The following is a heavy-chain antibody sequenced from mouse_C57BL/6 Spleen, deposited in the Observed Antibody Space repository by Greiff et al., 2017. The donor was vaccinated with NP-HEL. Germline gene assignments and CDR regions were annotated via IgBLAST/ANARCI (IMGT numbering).Heavy chain of an antibody. Sequence: QVQLKQSGAELARPGASVKMSCKASGYTFTSYTMHWVKQRPGQGLEWIGYINPSSGYTKYNQKFKDKATLTADKSASTAYMQLSSLTSEDSAVYDCARGYYSNYGYFDYWGQGTTLTVSS. D-gene: IGHD2-5*01. CDR2: INPSSGYT. CDR3: ARGYYSNYGYFDY. V-gene: IGHV1-4*01. CDR1: GYTFTSYT. J-gene: IGHJ2*01.